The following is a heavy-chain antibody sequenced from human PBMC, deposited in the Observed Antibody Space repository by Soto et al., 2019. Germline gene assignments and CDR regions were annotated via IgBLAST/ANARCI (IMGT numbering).Heavy chain of an antibody. CDR1: GSTFSSYA. CDR3: ARDKEYSSGWYEYAFDI. V-gene: IGHV3-30-3*01. CDR2: ISYDGSNK. D-gene: IGHD6-19*01. Sequence: LRLSCAASGSTFSSYAMHWVRQAPGKGLEWVAVISYDGSNKYYADSVKGRFTISRDNSKNTLYLQMNSLRAEDTAVYYCARDKEYSSGWYEYAFDIWGQGTMVTVSS. J-gene: IGHJ3*02.